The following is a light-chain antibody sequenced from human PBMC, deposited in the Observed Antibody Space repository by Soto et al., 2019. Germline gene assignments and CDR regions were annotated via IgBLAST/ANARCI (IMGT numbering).Light chain of an antibody. CDR1: SSDIGRYDY. V-gene: IGLV2-14*03. CDR3: GSYTSATTWV. CDR2: RVI. Sequence: QSALTQPASVSGSPGQSITLSCTGTSSDIGRYDYVSWYQQFPGKPPQLMIYRVINRPSGVSDRFSGSKSGNLDSLSISGLQPEDEASYFCGSYTSATTWVFGGGTKVTVL. J-gene: IGLJ3*02.